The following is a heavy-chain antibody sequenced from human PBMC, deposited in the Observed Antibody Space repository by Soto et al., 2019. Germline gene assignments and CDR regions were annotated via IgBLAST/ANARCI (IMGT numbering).Heavy chain of an antibody. CDR2: IYSGGST. CDR1: GFTVSSNY. J-gene: IGHJ6*02. V-gene: IGHV3-66*01. CDR3: ARESIAVAGYYGMDV. D-gene: IGHD6-19*01. Sequence: GGSLRLSCAASGFTVSSNYMSWVRQAPGKGLEWVSVIYSGGSTYYADSVKGRFTISRDNSKNTLYLQMNSLRAEDTAVYYCARESIAVAGYYGMDVWGQGTTVTVSS.